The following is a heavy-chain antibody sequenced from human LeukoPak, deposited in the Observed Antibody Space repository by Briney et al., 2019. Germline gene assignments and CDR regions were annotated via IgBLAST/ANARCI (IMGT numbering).Heavy chain of an antibody. J-gene: IGHJ4*02. CDR3: ARGPLVAVAGSQAFDY. V-gene: IGHV4-39*07. D-gene: IGHD6-19*01. Sequence: SESLSLTCTVSGGSISSTSYYWGWIRQPPGKGLEWIGSIYYTGSTYYNPSLKSRVTISVDTSKNHFSLKLSSVTAADTAVYYCARGPLVAVAGSQAFDYWGQGTLVTVSS. CDR2: IYYTGST. CDR1: GGSISSTSYY.